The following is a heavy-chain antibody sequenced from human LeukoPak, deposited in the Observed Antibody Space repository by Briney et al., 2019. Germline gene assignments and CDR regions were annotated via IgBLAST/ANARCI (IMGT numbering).Heavy chain of an antibody. Sequence: SETLSLTCTVSGGSISGYYWSWVRQPPGKGLEWIGYISYTGSTYYNPSLKSRVTISIDTSNNQFSLKLSSVTAADTAVYYCARTRRGLTSRIPPPDYWGQGTLVTVSS. CDR3: ARTRRGLTSRIPPPDY. CDR1: GGSISGYY. D-gene: IGHD3/OR15-3a*01. V-gene: IGHV4-59*08. J-gene: IGHJ4*02. CDR2: ISYTGST.